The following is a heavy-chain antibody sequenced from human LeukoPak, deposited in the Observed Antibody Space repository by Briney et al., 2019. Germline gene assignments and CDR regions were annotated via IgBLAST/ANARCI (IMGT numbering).Heavy chain of an antibody. D-gene: IGHD3-9*01. CDR3: AGPVGLFCL. CDR1: GFTFSSYT. V-gene: IGHV3-48*01. Sequence: GGSLRLSCAASGFTFSSYTMNWVRQVPGKGLEWVSYISSSSSTIYYADSVKGRFTISRDNAKNSLYLQMNSLRAEDTAVYYCAGPVGLFCLWGQGNLVTVSS. J-gene: IGHJ4*02. CDR2: ISSSSSTI.